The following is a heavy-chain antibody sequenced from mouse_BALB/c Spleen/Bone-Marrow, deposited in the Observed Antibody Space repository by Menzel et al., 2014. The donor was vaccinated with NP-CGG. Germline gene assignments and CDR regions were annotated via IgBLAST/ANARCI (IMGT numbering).Heavy chain of an antibody. CDR1: GYSITSGYS. CDR2: IHYSGTT. D-gene: IGHD2-10*02. J-gene: IGHJ4*01. V-gene: IGHV3-1*02. CDR3: ARPLDEGYAMDY. Sequence: VQLKDSGPDLVKPSQSLSLTCTVTGYSITSGYSWHWIRQFPGDKLEWMGYIHYSGTTNYNPSLKSRVSITRDTSKNQFFLQLNSVTTEDTATYYCARPLDEGYAMDYRGQGTSVTVSS.